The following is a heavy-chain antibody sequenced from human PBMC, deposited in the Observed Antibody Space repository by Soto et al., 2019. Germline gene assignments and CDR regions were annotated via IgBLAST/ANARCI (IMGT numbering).Heavy chain of an antibody. V-gene: IGHV3-21*01. CDR3: ERKRDGREGDY. Sequence: GGSLRLSCAASGFTFSDNSMKWVRQAPGKGLEWVSSISSTIIYIFYADSVKGRFTISRDNAKNSLFLQMNSLRVEDTAVYYCERKRDGREGDYWGQGTRVTVSS. J-gene: IGHJ4*02. CDR2: ISSTIIYI. D-gene: IGHD1-26*01. CDR1: GFTFSDNS.